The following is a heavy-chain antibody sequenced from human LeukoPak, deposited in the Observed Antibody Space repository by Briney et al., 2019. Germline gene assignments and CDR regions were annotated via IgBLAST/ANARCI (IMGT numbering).Heavy chain of an antibody. D-gene: IGHD3-10*02. Sequence: ASVKVSCKASGYTITAYYMHWVRQAPGQGLEWMGWIDPNSGGTNYAQRFQGRVTMTRDTSINTASMELSRLRSDDTAVYYCARVLGSGTYNHWFDPWGQGTLVTVSS. V-gene: IGHV1-2*02. CDR3: ARVLGSGTYNHWFDP. J-gene: IGHJ5*02. CDR2: IDPNSGGT. CDR1: GYTITAYY.